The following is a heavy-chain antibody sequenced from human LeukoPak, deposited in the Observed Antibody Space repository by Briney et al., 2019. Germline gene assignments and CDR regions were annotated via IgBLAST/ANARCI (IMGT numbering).Heavy chain of an antibody. J-gene: IGHJ4*02. V-gene: IGHV4-4*07. D-gene: IGHD3-22*01. CDR2: IYSTGST. CDR1: GGSTSNNY. CDR3: ARDRALDLDNSGYFYNRGLDY. Sequence: SETLSLTCIVSGGSTSNNYWDWIRQSAGGGLEWIGRIYSTGSTNYRPSLESRVNMSVDTSKNQFSLNLSSVTAADTAVYFCARDRALDLDNSGYFYNRGLDYWGQGILVTVSS.